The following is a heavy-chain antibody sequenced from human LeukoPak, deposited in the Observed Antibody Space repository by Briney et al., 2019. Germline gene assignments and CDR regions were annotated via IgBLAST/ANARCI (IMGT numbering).Heavy chain of an antibody. Sequence: ASETLSLTCAVSGGAFSGYDCSWSREPPGKGLEWIGEISHSGSTNYNPSLKSRGTISVDTSKNQLSLTLSSVSAADPAVYSCASGGPWFQRQWLVTHYYYGMDVWGQGTTVTVSS. J-gene: IGHJ6*02. CDR3: ASGGPWFQRQWLVTHYYYGMDV. V-gene: IGHV4-34*01. CDR1: GGAFSGYD. CDR2: ISHSGST. D-gene: IGHD6-19*01.